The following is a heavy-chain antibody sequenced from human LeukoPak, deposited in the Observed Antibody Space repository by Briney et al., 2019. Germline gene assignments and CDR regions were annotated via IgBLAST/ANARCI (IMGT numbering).Heavy chain of an antibody. D-gene: IGHD5-18*01. CDR1: GGSISSYY. V-gene: IGHV4-4*07. Sequence: SETLSLTCTVSGGSISSYYWSWIRQPAGKGLEWIGRIYTSGSINYNPSLKSRVTMSVDTSKNQFSLKLSSVTAADTAVYYCARDGRAYSYGYDNWFDPWGQGTLVTVSS. CDR3: ARDGRAYSYGYDNWFDP. CDR2: IYTSGSI. J-gene: IGHJ5*02.